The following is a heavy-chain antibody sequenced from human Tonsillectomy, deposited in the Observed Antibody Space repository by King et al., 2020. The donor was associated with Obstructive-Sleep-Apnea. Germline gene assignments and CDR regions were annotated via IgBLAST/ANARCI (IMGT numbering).Heavy chain of an antibody. Sequence: VQLQESGPGLVKPSETLSLTCTVSGGSISSYYWSWLRPPPGKGLEWIGFIYYSGSTNYNPSLKSRVTISVDTSKNQFSLKLNSVTAADTAVYYCARRSYYGSGSFTIDPWGQGTLVTVSS. CDR3: ARRSYYGSGSFTIDP. J-gene: IGHJ5*02. CDR1: GGSISSYY. V-gene: IGHV4-59*08. D-gene: IGHD3-10*01. CDR2: IYYSGST.